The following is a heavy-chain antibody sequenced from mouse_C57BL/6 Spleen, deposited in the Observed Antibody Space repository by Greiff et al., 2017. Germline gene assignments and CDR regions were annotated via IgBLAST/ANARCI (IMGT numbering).Heavy chain of an antibody. Sequence: VQLQQPGAELVMPGASVKLSCKASGYTFTSYWMHWVKQRTGQGLEWIGEIDPSDSYTNYNQKIKGKATLTVDKSSTTASMQLSSLTSEDSAVYYCARRTGTYYFDYWGQGTTLTVSS. V-gene: IGHV1-69*01. D-gene: IGHD4-1*01. CDR3: ARRTGTYYFDY. CDR2: IDPSDSYT. CDR1: GYTFTSYW. J-gene: IGHJ2*01.